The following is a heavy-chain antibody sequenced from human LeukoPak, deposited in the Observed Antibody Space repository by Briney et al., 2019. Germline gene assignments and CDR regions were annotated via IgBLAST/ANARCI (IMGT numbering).Heavy chain of an antibody. CDR1: GFTFSDYY. V-gene: IGHV4-59*01. Sequence: GSLRLSCAASGFTFSDYYMSWIRQAPGKGLEWIGYIYYSGSTYYNPSLRSRVTISVDTSKNQFSLKLSSVTAADTAVYYCARSSEGRYYYDSSGFSYYYYYMDVWGRGTTVTISS. J-gene: IGHJ6*03. CDR2: IYYSGST. D-gene: IGHD3-22*01. CDR3: ARSSEGRYYYDSSGFSYYYYYMDV.